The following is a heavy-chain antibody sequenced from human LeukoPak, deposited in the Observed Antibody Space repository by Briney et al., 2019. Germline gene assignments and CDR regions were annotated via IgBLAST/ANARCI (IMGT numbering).Heavy chain of an antibody. CDR3: ARDWVVVQPYIMDV. CDR2: ISYSGYT. Sequence: SDTLYLICTVSGGSISSHYWSWMRQPPGRGLEWIGYISYSGYTNYNPSLKSRVTISLDTSKNQFSLKLSSVTAADTAVYYCARDWVVVQPYIMDVWGQGTTVTVSS. D-gene: IGHD2-2*01. CDR1: GGSISSHY. V-gene: IGHV4-59*11. J-gene: IGHJ6*02.